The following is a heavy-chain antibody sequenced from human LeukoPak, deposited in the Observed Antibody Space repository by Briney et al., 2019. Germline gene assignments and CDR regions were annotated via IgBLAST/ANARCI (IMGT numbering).Heavy chain of an antibody. CDR2: IYYSGGT. CDR3: SRPPLNYDILTPAGGGATSFFDY. CDR1: GGSISSSSYY. J-gene: IGHJ4*02. V-gene: IGHV4-39*01. D-gene: IGHD3-9*01. Sequence: SETLSLTCTVSGGSISSSSYYWGWIRQPPGKGLEWIGSIYYSGGTYYNPSLKSRVTISVDTSKNQFSLKLSSVTGPGTGVFSCSRPPLNYDILTPAGGGATSFFDYWGQGTLVTVSS.